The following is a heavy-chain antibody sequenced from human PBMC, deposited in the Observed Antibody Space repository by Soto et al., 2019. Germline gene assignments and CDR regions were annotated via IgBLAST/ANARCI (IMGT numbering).Heavy chain of an antibody. J-gene: IGHJ3*01. CDR2: IFYSGST. D-gene: IGHD2-15*01. CDR1: GGSISSSSFY. Sequence: PSETLSLTCTVSGGSISSSSFYWGWIRQPPGKGLEWIGYIFYSGSTYYNPSLKSRVTISVDTSKNQFSLKLSSVTAADTAVYYSARHSIVVEVAATVGSIDAFDLWGQGTMVTVSS. CDR3: ARHSIVVEVAATVGSIDAFDL. V-gene: IGHV4-39*01.